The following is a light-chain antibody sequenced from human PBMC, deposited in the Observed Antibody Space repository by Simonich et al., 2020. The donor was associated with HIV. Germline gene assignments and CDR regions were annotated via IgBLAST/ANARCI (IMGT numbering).Light chain of an antibody. CDR1: QSVSSN. CDR2: GAS. CDR3: QQYHSTPPT. V-gene: IGKV3-15*01. J-gene: IGKJ4*01. Sequence: EIVMTQSPATLSVSPGERATLSCRASQSVSSNLAWYQQKPGQAPRLLISGASTRATGIPARFSGSGSGTEFTLTISSMQSEDFAVYYCQQYHSTPPTFGGGTKVEIK.